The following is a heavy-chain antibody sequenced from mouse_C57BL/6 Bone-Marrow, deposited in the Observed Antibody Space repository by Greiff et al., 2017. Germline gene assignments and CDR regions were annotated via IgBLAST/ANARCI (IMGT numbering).Heavy chain of an antibody. V-gene: IGHV1-82*01. CDR1: GYAFSSSW. D-gene: IGHD2-2*01. CDR3: ARYGYLFDY. CDR2: IYPGNGGT. Sequence: QVHVKQSGPELVKPGASVKISCKASGYAFSSSWMTWVKQRPGKGLEWIGGIYPGNGGTNYNGKFKGKATLTADKSSSTAYMQLSSLTSEDSAVYSCARYGYLFDYWGQGTTLTVSS. J-gene: IGHJ2*01.